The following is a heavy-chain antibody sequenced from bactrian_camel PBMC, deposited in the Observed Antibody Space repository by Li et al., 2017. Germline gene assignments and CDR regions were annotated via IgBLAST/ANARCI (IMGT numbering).Heavy chain of an antibody. CDR1: GYSYASIC. J-gene: IGHJ4*01. Sequence: HVQLVESGGGSVQPGGSLRLSCAAHGYSYASICMGWFRQAPGKEREAVATISSRYGTTYYADSVKGRFSISQGNAKNTLTLQMNSLKPDDTAMYYCAANCLCQLATVRGCNDWGQGTQVTVS. D-gene: IGHD4*01. V-gene: IGHV3S54*01. CDR3: AANCLCQLATVRGCND. CDR2: ISSRYGTT.